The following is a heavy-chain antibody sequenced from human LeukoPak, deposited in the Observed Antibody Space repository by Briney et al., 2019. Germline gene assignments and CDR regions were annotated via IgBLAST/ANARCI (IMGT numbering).Heavy chain of an antibody. Sequence: PGKSLRLSCAVSGFTFSSFPFHWVRQAPGKGLEWVSAISGSGGSAFYADSVKGRFTISRDISKNTLYLQMNSLSAEDTAVYSCAKVGPGVYYYYMDVWGKGATVTVSS. CDR1: GFTFSSFP. D-gene: IGHD3-10*01. V-gene: IGHV3-23*01. CDR3: AKVGPGVYYYYMDV. J-gene: IGHJ6*03. CDR2: ISGSGGSA.